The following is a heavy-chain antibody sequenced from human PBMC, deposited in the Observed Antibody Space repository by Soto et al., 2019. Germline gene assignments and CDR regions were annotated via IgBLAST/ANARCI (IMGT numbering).Heavy chain of an antibody. Sequence: GGSLRLSCAASGFTFSSYGMHWVRQAPGKGLEWVAVIWYDGSNKYYADSVKGRFTISRDNSKNTLYLQMNSLRAEDTAVYYCARDDRPVATTVTTYYYYYGMDVWGQGTTVTVSS. CDR3: ARDDRPVATTVTTYYYYYGMDV. V-gene: IGHV3-33*01. D-gene: IGHD4-4*01. CDR2: IWYDGSNK. CDR1: GFTFSSYG. J-gene: IGHJ6*02.